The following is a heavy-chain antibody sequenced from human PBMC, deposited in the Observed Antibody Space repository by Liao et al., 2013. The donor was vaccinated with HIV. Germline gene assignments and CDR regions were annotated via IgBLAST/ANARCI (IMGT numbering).Heavy chain of an antibody. CDR2: IYTGMSTTGTT. V-gene: IGHV4-61*02. Sequence: QVRLQESGPGLVKPSQTLSLTCTVSGDLIRRDNYYWTWIRQPAGKGLEWIGHIYTGMSTTGTTNYNPSLKSRVSISADTSSNHVSLKLSSVTAADTAVYYCASHEYDFWSGYYFVVGWFDPWGQGTLVTVSS. CDR1: GDLIRRDNYY. CDR3: ASHEYDFWSGYYFVVGWFDP. J-gene: IGHJ5*02. D-gene: IGHD3-3*01.